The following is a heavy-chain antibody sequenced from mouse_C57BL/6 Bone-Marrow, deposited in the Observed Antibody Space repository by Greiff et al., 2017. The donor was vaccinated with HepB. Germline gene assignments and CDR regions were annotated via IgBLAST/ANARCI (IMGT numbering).Heavy chain of an antibody. D-gene: IGHD2-1*01. Sequence: VQLQQSGAELVRPGTSVKVSCKASGYAFTNYLIEWVKQRPGQGLEWIGVINPGSGGTNYNEKFKGKATLTADKSSSTAYMQLSSLTSEDSAVEFCAREDGNYLPWFAYWGQGTLVTVSA. V-gene: IGHV1-54*01. CDR2: INPGSGGT. CDR1: GYAFTNYL. J-gene: IGHJ3*01. CDR3: AREDGNYLPWFAY.